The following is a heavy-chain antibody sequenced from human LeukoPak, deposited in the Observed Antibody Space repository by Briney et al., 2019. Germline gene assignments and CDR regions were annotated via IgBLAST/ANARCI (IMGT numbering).Heavy chain of an antibody. V-gene: IGHV1-2*06. CDR1: GYTFTDYH. J-gene: IGHJ4*02. Sequence: ASVKVSCKASGYTFTDYHIHWVRQAPGQGLEWMGRINPNSGDTNYAQMFQGRVTMTRDTSIRTAYMELSRLRSDDTAAYYCARVSSGWHGFNYWGQGTLVTVSS. CDR3: ARVSSGWHGFNY. D-gene: IGHD6-25*01. CDR2: INPNSGDT.